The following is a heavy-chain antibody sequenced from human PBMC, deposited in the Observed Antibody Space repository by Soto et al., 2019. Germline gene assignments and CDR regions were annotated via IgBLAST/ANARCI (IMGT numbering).Heavy chain of an antibody. D-gene: IGHD5-12*01. CDR1: GGTFSSYT. CDR3: AREAYSGYDTTSY. V-gene: IGHV1-69*04. Sequence: SVKVSCKASGGTFSSYTISWVRQAPGQGLEWMGRIIPILGIANYAQKFQGRVTITADKSTSTAYMELSSLRSEDTAVYYCAREAYSGYDTTSYWGQGTLVTVSS. J-gene: IGHJ4*02. CDR2: IIPILGIA.